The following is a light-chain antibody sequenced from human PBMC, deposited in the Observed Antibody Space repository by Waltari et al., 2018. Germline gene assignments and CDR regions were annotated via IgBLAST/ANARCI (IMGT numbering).Light chain of an antibody. CDR2: EDK. V-gene: IGLV6-57*04. Sequence: NFMLTQPHSVSGSPGETVTISCTRSSGSIDSKSVQWYQQRPGSAPTTVIYEDKQRPFGVPDRFSGSIDSSSNSASLTISGLKTEAAAEYYCQSYDTNNRVFGGGTMLTVL. CDR3: QSYDTNNRV. J-gene: IGLJ3*02. CDR1: SGSIDSKS.